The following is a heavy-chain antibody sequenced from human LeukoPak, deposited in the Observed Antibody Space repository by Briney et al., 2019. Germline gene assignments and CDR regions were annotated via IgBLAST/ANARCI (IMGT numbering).Heavy chain of an antibody. Sequence: SETLCLTCTVSGDSTSNFYWNWIRQSPGKGLEWIGNIHYSGSSVYNPSLKSRGTISIDTSRRQFFLKLASVTAADTAVYFCALAPNSNWFDFWGPGTLVTVSS. D-gene: IGHD2-8*01. J-gene: IGHJ5*01. CDR3: ALAPNSNWFDF. CDR1: GDSTSNFY. V-gene: IGHV4-59*03. CDR2: IHYSGSS.